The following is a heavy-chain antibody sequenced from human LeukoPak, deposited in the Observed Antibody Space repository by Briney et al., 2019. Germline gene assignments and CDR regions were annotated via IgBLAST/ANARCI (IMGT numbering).Heavy chain of an antibody. CDR1: GFTFSSYA. V-gene: IGHV3-23*01. Sequence: GGSLRLSCAASGFTFSSYAMSWVRQAPGKGLEWVSAISGSGGSTHYADSVKGRFTISRDNSRDTLYLQMNSLRAEDTAVYYCAKGYYDYVWGSYYFDYWGQGTLVTVSS. CDR2: ISGSGGST. J-gene: IGHJ4*02. CDR3: AKGYYDYVWGSYYFDY. D-gene: IGHD3-16*01.